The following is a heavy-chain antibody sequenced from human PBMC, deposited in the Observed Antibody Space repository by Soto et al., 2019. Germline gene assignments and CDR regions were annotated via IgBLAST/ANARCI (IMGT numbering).Heavy chain of an antibody. D-gene: IGHD2-15*01. CDR1: GGSISSGGYY. J-gene: IGHJ5*02. Sequence: QVQLQESGPGLVKPSQTLSLTCTVSGGSISSGGYYWSWIRQHPGKGLEWIGYIYYSGSTYYNPSLTSRVTISVDTSKNQFSLKLSSVTAADTAVYYCARVRYCSGGSCYPRFDPWGQGTLVTVSS. CDR2: IYYSGST. V-gene: IGHV4-31*03. CDR3: ARVRYCSGGSCYPRFDP.